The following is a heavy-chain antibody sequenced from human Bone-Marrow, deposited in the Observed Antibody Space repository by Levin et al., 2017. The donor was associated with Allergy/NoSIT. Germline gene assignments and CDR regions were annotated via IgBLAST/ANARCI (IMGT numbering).Heavy chain of an antibody. J-gene: IGHJ4*02. D-gene: IGHD3-16*01. CDR1: GFTFSSYW. Sequence: GGSLRLSCAASGFTFSSYWMHWVRRAPGKGLLWVSRINSDGSSTNYADSVKGRFTISRDNAKNTLYLQMNSLRVEDTAVYYCVRGIGRGPGNWGQGTLVTVSS. V-gene: IGHV3-74*01. CDR2: INSDGSST. CDR3: VRGIGRGPGN.